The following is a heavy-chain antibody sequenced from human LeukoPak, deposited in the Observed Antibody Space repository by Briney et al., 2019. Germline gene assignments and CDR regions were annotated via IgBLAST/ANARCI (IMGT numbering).Heavy chain of an antibody. J-gene: IGHJ4*02. Sequence: GGSLRLSCAASGFTVSSNYMSWVRQAPGKGLEWVSVIYSGGSTYYADSVKGRFTISRDNSKNTLYLQMNSLRAEDTAVYYCARVLAGVYFDYWGQGTLVTVSS. CDR1: GFTVSSNY. V-gene: IGHV3-53*01. CDR3: ARVLAGVYFDY. D-gene: IGHD7-27*01. CDR2: IYSGGST.